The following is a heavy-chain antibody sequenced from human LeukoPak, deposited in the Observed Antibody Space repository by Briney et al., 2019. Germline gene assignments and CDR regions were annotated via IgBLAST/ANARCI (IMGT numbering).Heavy chain of an antibody. Sequence: GGSLRLSCVASGFTFSSYWLHWVRQAPGKGLVWVSHINNDGSYATYAESVKGRFTISRDNAKNTLFLQMNSLRAEDTAVYYCARINYEGDSWGQGTLVTVSA. V-gene: IGHV3-74*01. D-gene: IGHD3-16*01. CDR1: GFTFSSYW. J-gene: IGHJ4*02. CDR3: ARINYEGDS. CDR2: INNDGSYA.